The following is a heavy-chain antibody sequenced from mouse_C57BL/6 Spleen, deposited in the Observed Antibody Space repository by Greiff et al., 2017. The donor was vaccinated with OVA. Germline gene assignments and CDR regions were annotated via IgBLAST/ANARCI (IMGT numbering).Heavy chain of an antibody. D-gene: IGHD2-14*01. Sequence: EVHLVESGPGMVKPSQSLSLTCTVTGYSITSGYDWHWIRHFPGNKLEWMGYISYSGSTNYNPSLKSRISITHDTSKNHFFLKLNSVTTEDTATYYCARGRVPPYWYFDVWGTGTTVTVSS. J-gene: IGHJ1*03. V-gene: IGHV3-1*01. CDR1: GYSITSGYD. CDR3: ARGRVPPYWYFDV. CDR2: ISYSGST.